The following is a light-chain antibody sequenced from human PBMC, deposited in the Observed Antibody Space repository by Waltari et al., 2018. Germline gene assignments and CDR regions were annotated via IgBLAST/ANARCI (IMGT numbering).Light chain of an antibody. J-gene: IGLJ3*02. CDR3: AAWDDSLTALM. Sequence: QSVLTQPPSASGTPGQRVTFSCSGSSSNLGNNDVHWYQHLPGTAPKLLIYRRLQRPYGGPGRFSGSKSGPSASLAISGLRSEDEADYYCAAWDDSLTALMFGGGTKVTVL. V-gene: IGLV1-47*01. CDR2: RRL. CDR1: SSNLGNND.